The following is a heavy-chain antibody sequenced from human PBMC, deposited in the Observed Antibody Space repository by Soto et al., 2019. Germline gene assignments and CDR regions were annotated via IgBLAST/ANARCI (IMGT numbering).Heavy chain of an antibody. J-gene: IGHJ6*02. CDR1: GFTFSSYG. V-gene: IGHV3-30*18. D-gene: IGHD6-19*01. CDR3: VKDGSSGWPYFDDMDV. CDR2: ILYDGSKK. Sequence: LRLSCAASGFTFSSYGMHWVRQAPGKGLEWVAVILYDGSKKYYADSVKGRFTISRDNSKNTLYLQMSSLRAEDTALYFCVKDGSSGWPYFDDMDVWGQGTTVTVSS.